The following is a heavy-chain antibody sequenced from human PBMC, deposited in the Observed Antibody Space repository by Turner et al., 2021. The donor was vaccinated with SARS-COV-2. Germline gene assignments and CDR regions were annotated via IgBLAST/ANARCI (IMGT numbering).Heavy chain of an antibody. CDR2: ITLRSGYT. V-gene: IGHV1-46*03. CDR1: GYTFTTYY. CDR3: TRSRPGSTVTFDY. J-gene: IGHJ4*02. Sequence: QVQLVQSGAEVKKPGASVKVSCKASGYTFTTYYLHWVRQAPGNGLEGMGMITLRSGYTTYAQTFQGRVTITRDTSTTTVYMDMSSLTFEDTAVYFCTRSRPGSTVTFDYWGQGTLVTVSS. D-gene: IGHD4-17*01.